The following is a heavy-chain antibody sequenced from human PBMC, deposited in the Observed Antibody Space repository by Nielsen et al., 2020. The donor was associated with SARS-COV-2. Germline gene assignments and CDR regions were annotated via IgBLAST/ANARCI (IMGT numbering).Heavy chain of an antibody. D-gene: IGHD3-22*01. CDR2: IKQDGSEK. V-gene: IGHV3-7*03. J-gene: IGHJ6*02. CDR3: ARDAKVYYDSFYYYGMDV. Sequence: GESLKISCAASGFTFSSYWMSWVRQAPGKGLEWVANIKQDGSEKYYVDSVKGRFTISRDNAENSLYLQMNSLRAEDTAVYYCARDAKVYYDSFYYYGMDVWGQGTTVTVSS. CDR1: GFTFSSYW.